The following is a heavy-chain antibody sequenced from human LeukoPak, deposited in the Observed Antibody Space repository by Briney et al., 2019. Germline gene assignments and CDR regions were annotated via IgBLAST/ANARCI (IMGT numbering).Heavy chain of an antibody. J-gene: IGHJ3*02. Sequence: SETLSLTCTVSGGSVSSGSYYWSWIRQPPGKGLEWIGYIYYSGSTNYNPSLKSRVTISVDTSKNQFSLKLSSVTAADTAVYYRARDQGYSYGADAFDIWGQGTMVTVSS. CDR2: IYYSGST. V-gene: IGHV4-61*01. CDR1: GGSVSSGSYY. CDR3: ARDQGYSYGADAFDI. D-gene: IGHD5-18*01.